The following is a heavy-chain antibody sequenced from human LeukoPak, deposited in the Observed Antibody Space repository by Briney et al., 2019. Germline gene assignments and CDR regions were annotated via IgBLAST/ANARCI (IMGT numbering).Heavy chain of an antibody. Sequence: GGSLRLSCAGSGFTVSKDYMTWFRQAPGKGLECVSAIYGTGTTYYADSAKGRFTISRDSSSNTLHLQMNSLRAEDTAVYYCAREARYYDILTGYHNYSGVDVWGHGTTVIVSS. CDR2: IYGTGTT. CDR1: GFTVSKDY. CDR3: AREARYYDILTGYHNYSGVDV. V-gene: IGHV3-66*01. D-gene: IGHD3-9*01. J-gene: IGHJ6*02.